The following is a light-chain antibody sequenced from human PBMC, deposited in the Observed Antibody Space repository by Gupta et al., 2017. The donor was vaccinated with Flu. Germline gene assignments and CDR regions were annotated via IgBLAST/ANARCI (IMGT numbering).Light chain of an antibody. CDR1: QHRRSSHNIDNW. V-gene: IGKV4-1*01. Sequence: GRSSQHRRSSHNIDNWLAWYQKKPGRAPKLLIYRASTRASGVPARFSGSGSGTEFTLTISSLQADDVAVYYCQQHHSSPYTFGQGTRLEIK. CDR3: QQHHSSPYT. CDR2: RAS. J-gene: IGKJ1*01.